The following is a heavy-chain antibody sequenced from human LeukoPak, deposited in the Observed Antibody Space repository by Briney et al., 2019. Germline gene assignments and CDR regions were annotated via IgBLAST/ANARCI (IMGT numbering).Heavy chain of an antibody. CDR3: TRDEGVRTYYYGSGTAGEFDP. D-gene: IGHD3-10*01. CDR1: GFSFSNAW. Sequence: PGGSLRLSCAASGFSFSNAWVSWVRQAPGKGLEWVGRIKSKTDGGTTDYAAPVKGRFTISRDDSKNTLYLQMNSLKTEDTAVYYCTRDEGVRTYYYGSGTAGEFDPWGQGTLVTVSS. J-gene: IGHJ5*02. CDR2: IKSKTDGGTT. V-gene: IGHV3-15*01.